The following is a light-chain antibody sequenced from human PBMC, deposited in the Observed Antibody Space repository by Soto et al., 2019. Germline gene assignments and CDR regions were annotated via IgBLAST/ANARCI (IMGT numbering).Light chain of an antibody. Sequence: DIQMTQSPSSLSASVGDRVTITCQASQDISNYLNWYQQKPGKAPKLLIYDASNLETEVPSRFSGSGSGTDFTFTISSLQPEDIATYYCQQYDNLPRTFGQGTTLEIK. CDR2: DAS. V-gene: IGKV1-33*01. CDR1: QDISNY. J-gene: IGKJ2*01. CDR3: QQYDNLPRT.